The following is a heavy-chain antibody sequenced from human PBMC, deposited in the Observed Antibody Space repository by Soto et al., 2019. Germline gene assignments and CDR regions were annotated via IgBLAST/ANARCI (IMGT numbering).Heavy chain of an antibody. CDR1: GDSVSSNSAA. V-gene: IGHV6-1*01. D-gene: IGHD3-10*01. CDR2: TYYRSKWYN. Sequence: SQTLSLTCAISGDSVSSNSAAWNWIRQSPSRGLEWLGRTYYRSKWYNDYAVSVKSRITINPDTSKNQFSLQLNSVTPEDTAVYYCARGPVGVYYGSGSYPYYYYYGMDVWGQGTTVTGSS. CDR3: ARGPVGVYYGSGSYPYYYYYGMDV. J-gene: IGHJ6*02.